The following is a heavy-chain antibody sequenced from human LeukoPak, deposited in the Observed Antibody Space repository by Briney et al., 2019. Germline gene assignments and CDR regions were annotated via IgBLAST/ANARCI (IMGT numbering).Heavy chain of an antibody. Sequence: ASVKVSCKASGYTFTSYGISWVRQAPGQGLEWMGWISAYNGNTNYAQKLQGRVTMTTDTSTSTAYMELRSLRSDDTAVYYCARDSMIVVVITYYYYGMDVWGQGTTVTVSS. J-gene: IGHJ6*02. D-gene: IGHD3-22*01. CDR2: ISAYNGNT. CDR1: GYTFTSYG. CDR3: ARDSMIVVVITYYYYGMDV. V-gene: IGHV1-18*01.